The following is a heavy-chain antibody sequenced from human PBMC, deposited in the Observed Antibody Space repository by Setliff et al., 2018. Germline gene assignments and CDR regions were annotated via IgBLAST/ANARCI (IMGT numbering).Heavy chain of an antibody. V-gene: IGHV3-23*01. CDR1: GFTFTNYI. CDR3: ARAFYYDFWTFDY. CDR2: ITGSGGGT. J-gene: IGHJ4*02. D-gene: IGHD3-3*01. Sequence: GESLKISCAASGFTFTNYIIHWVRQAPGKGLEWVSLITGSGGGTYYADSVKGRLTISGDNSKNTVYLQMNSLRAEDTAVYYCARAFYYDFWTFDYWGQGTLVTVSS.